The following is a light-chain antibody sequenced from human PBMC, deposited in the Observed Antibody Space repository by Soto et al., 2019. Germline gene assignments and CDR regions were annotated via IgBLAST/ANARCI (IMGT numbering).Light chain of an antibody. V-gene: IGKV1-39*01. J-gene: IGKJ5*01. CDR2: AAS. CDR1: QSISSY. Sequence: DIQMTQSPSSLSASVGDRVTITCRASQSISSYLNWYQQKPGKAPKLLIYAASSLQSGVPSRFSGSGSGTDFTLTISSLQPEDFATYYCQQSYSTIITCGQGTRLEIK. CDR3: QQSYSTIIT.